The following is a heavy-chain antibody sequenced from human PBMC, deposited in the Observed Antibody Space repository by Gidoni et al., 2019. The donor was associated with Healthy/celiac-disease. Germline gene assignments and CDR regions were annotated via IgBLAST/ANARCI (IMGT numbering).Heavy chain of an antibody. V-gene: IGHV5-51*01. CDR1: GYSFTSHW. D-gene: IGHD4-4*01. CDR3: ARYSNFPYYYGMDV. CDR2: IYPGDSDT. J-gene: IGHJ6*02. Sequence: EVQLVQSGAEVKKPGESLKISGKGSGYSFTSHWIGWVRQMPGKRLEWKGIIYPGDSDTRYSPSLQGQVPISADKANSTAYLQWSSLKASDTAMDYCARYSNFPYYYGMDVWGQGTTVTVSS.